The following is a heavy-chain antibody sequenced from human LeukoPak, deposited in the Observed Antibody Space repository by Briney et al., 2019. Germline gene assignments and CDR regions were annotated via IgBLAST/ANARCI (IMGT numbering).Heavy chain of an antibody. CDR2: ISPSGTDI. J-gene: IGHJ6*04. Sequence: GGSLRLSCAVSGFTFTDTYMTWIRQAPGKGLESLSYISPSGTDISYADSVKGRFTISRDNAKNSLYLQMNSLRAEDTAVYYCAELGITMIGGVWGKGTTVTISS. CDR1: GFTFTDTY. D-gene: IGHD3-10*02. CDR3: AELGITMIGGV. V-gene: IGHV3-11*04.